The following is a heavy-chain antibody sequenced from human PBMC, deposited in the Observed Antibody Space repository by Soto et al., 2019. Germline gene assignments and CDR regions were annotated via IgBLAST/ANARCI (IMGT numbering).Heavy chain of an antibody. CDR1: GYTFTSYY. V-gene: IGHV1-46*03. D-gene: IGHD1-7*01. CDR3: ARALGLELRLNAFDI. Sequence: GASVKVSCKASGYTFTSYYMHWVRQAPGQGLEWMGIINPSGCSTSYAQKFQGRVTMTRDTCTSTVYMELSSLRSEDTAVYYCARALGLELRLNAFDIWGQGTMVAVSS. J-gene: IGHJ3*02. CDR2: INPSGCST.